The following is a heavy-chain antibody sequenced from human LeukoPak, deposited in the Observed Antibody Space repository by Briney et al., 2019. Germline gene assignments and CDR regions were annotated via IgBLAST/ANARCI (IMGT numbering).Heavy chain of an antibody. CDR2: INPNSGGT. CDR3: ARKAWELLRNDAFDI. J-gene: IGHJ3*02. D-gene: IGHD1-26*01. Sequence: ASVKVSCKASGYTFTGYYMHWVRQAPGQGLEWMGWINPNSGGTNYAQEFQGRVTMTRDTSISTAYMELSRLRSDDTAVYYCARKAWELLRNDAFDIWGQGTMVTVSS. CDR1: GYTFTGYY. V-gene: IGHV1-2*02.